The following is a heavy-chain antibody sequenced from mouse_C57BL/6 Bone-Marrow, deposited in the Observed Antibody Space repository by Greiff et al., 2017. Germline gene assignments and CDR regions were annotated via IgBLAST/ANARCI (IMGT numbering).Heavy chain of an antibody. V-gene: IGHV5-6*01. CDR3: ARLGYYGSSYFDY. Sequence: EVQLVESGGDLVQPGGSLKLSCAASGFTFSSYGMSWVRQTPDKRLEWVATISSGGSYTYYPDSVKGRFTISRDNAKNTLYLQMSSLKSEDTARYYCARLGYYGSSYFDYWGQGTTLTVSS. CDR1: GFTFSSYG. J-gene: IGHJ2*01. D-gene: IGHD1-1*01. CDR2: ISSGGSYT.